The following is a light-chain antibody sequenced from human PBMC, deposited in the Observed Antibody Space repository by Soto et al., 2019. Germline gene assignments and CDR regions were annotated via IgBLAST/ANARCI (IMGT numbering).Light chain of an antibody. CDR1: QSISGY. J-gene: IGKJ1*01. V-gene: IGKV1-39*01. CDR2: AAS. CDR3: QQTYRTPWT. Sequence: DIQMTQSPSSLSASVGDRVTITCRASQSISGYLNWYQQKPGKAPKLLIYAASSLHTGVPTRFSGSGSGTDFILAITNLQPEDFATYYCQQTYRTPWTFGQGTKVEIK.